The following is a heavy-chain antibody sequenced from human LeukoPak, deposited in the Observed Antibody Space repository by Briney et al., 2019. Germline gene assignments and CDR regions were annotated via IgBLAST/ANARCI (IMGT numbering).Heavy chain of an antibody. CDR2: IYYSGST. CDR1: GGSISSYY. D-gene: IGHD2-2*01. J-gene: IGHJ5*02. CDR3: ARVYIVVVPAAVGGWFDP. V-gene: IGHV4-59*01. Sequence: PSETLSLTCTVSGGSISSYYWSWIRQPPGKGLEWIGYIYYSGSTNYNPSLKSRVTISVDTSKNQFSLKLSSVTAADTAVYYCARVYIVVVPAAVGGWFDPWGQGTLVTVSS.